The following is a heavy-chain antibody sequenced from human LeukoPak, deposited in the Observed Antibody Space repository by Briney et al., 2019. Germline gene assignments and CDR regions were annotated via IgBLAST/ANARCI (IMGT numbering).Heavy chain of an antibody. CDR3: ARDITGSYSVDY. CDR2: VSDDGTRQ. J-gene: IGHJ4*02. Sequence: GGSLRLSCAASGFIFSSYGMYWVRQSPGKGLEWLAYVSDDGTRQYYADSVKGRLTISRDNSKNTLNLQMNSLRVEDTAVYYCARDITGSYSVDYWGQGTLVTVSS. CDR1: GFIFSSYG. D-gene: IGHD1-26*01. V-gene: IGHV3-30*03.